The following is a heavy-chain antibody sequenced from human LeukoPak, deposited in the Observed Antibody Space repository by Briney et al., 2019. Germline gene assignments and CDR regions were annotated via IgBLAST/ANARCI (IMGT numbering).Heavy chain of an antibody. V-gene: IGHV3-23*01. D-gene: IGHD2-2*02. CDR1: GFTFSSYA. CDR3: AKGQFLVVPAAIPEWDWFDP. CDR2: ISGSGGST. J-gene: IGHJ5*02. Sequence: PGGSLRLSCAASGFTFSSYAMSWVRQAPGKGLEWVSAISGSGGSTYYADSVKGRFTISRDNSENTLYLQMNSLRAEDTAVYYCAKGQFLVVPAAIPEWDWFDPWGQGTLVTVSS.